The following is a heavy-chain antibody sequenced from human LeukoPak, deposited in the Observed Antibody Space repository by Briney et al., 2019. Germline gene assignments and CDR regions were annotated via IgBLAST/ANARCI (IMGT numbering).Heavy chain of an antibody. CDR3: RSGWYGSGTDY. Sequence: ASVKVSCKSSVYIFTSYGIMWVRQAPGQGLEWMGWISAYNGKTNNAQKLQGRVTMTTDTSTSTAYMELRSLRSDATAVYYCRSGWYGSGTDYWGQGTLVTVSS. D-gene: IGHD6-19*01. V-gene: IGHV1-18*01. CDR1: VYIFTSYG. J-gene: IGHJ4*02. CDR2: ISAYNGKT.